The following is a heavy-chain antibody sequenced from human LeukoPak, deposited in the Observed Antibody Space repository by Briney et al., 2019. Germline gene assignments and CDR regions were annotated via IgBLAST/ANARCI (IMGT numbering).Heavy chain of an antibody. J-gene: IGHJ4*02. D-gene: IGHD3-3*01. CDR3: ARVQTFWSGYYTGTSFDY. CDR1: GFTFSSYS. CDR2: ISSSSSYI. V-gene: IGHV3-21*01. Sequence: GGSLRLSCAASGFTFSSYSMNWVRQAPGKGLAWVSSISSSSSYIYYADSVKGRFTISRDNAKNSLYLQMNSLRAEDTAVYYCARVQTFWSGYYTGTSFDYWGQGTLVTVSS.